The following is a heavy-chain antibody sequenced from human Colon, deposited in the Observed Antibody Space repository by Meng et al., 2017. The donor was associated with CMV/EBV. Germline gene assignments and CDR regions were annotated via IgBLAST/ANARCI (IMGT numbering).Heavy chain of an antibody. CDR1: GFTFSSYA. J-gene: IGHJ4*02. V-gene: IGHV3-30*04. CDR3: ARGGRSMYQLLSIY. D-gene: IGHD2-2*01. CDR2: ISYDGNNE. Sequence: GGSLRLSCAASGFTFSSYAMHWVRQAPGKGLEWVAVISYDGNNEHYADSVKGRFTISRDTSKNTVYLQMNSLRPEDTAVYYCARGGRSMYQLLSIYWGQGTLVTVSS.